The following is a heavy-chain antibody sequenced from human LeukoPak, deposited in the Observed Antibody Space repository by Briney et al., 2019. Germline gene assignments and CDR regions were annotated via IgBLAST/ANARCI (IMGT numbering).Heavy chain of an antibody. J-gene: IGHJ4*02. CDR1: GGTFSSYA. Sequence: PGASVKVSCKASGGTFSSYAISWVRQAPGQGLEWMGRIIPILGIANYAQKFQGRVTITADKSTSTAYMELSSLRSEDTAVYYCARDPIGYSPDYFDYWGQGTLVTVSS. D-gene: IGHD2-21*01. CDR3: ARDPIGYSPDYFDY. CDR2: IIPILGIA. V-gene: IGHV1-69*04.